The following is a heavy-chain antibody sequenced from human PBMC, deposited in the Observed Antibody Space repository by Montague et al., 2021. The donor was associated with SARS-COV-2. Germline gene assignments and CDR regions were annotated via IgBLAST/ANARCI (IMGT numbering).Heavy chain of an antibody. CDR2: SGTT. CDR3: ARNAYNHYGLDV. V-gene: IGHV4-59*08. Sequence: SGTTRYNPSRRSRATISLDLSNNQFSLDLNSVTAADTAVYYCARNAYNHYGLDVWGQGTTVTFSS. J-gene: IGHJ6*02.